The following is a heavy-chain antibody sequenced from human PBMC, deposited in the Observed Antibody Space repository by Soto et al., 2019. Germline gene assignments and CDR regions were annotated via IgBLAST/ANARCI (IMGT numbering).Heavy chain of an antibody. D-gene: IGHD2-21*02. J-gene: IGHJ4*02. CDR1: GGTFSSYA. CDR3: ARETPAYWGGDCYSSYFDY. CDR2: IVPIFGTA. V-gene: IGHV1-69*12. Sequence: QVQLVQSGAEVKKPGSSVKVSCKASGGTFSSYAISWVRQAPGQGLEWMGGIVPIFGTANYAQKFQGRVTMTADESTSTAYRELSSLRSEDTAVYYCARETPAYWGGDCYSSYFDYWGQGTLVTVAS.